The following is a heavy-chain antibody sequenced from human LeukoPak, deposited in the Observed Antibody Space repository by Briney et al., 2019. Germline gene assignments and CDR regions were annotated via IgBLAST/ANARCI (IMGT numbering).Heavy chain of an antibody. CDR3: AKRYGSGYYYFDY. Sequence: GRSLRLSCAASGFTFSSYGMSWVRQAPGKGLEWVSGISSSGGSTYYADSVKGRFTISRDNSKNTLYLQMNSLRAEDTAVYYCAKRYGSGYYYFDYWGQGTLVTVSS. CDR2: ISSSGGST. CDR1: GFTFSSYG. V-gene: IGHV3-23*01. J-gene: IGHJ4*02. D-gene: IGHD3-10*01.